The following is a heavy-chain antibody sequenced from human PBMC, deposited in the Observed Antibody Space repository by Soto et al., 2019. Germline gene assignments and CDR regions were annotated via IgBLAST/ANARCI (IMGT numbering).Heavy chain of an antibody. J-gene: IGHJ3*02. CDR2: IIPIFGTA. Sequence: RASVKVSCKASGGTFSSYAISWVRQAPGQGLEWMGGIIPIFGTANYAQKFQGRVTITADESTSTAYMELSSLRSEDTAVYYCAREDSSGYSLAGTDAFDIWGQGTMVTVSS. V-gene: IGHV1-69*13. D-gene: IGHD3-22*01. CDR3: AREDSSGYSLAGTDAFDI. CDR1: GGTFSSYA.